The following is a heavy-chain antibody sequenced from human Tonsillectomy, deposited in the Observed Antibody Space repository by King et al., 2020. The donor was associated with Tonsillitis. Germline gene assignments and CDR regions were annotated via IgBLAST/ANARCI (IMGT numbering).Heavy chain of an antibody. Sequence: VQLVESGGGVVQPGRSLRLSCAASGFTFSSYGMHWVRQAPGKGLEWVAFIWHDGSNKYYADSVTGRFTISRDNSKNTLYLQMNSLRAEDTAVYYCARDRWITMVRGVLDYWVQGTLVTVSS. J-gene: IGHJ4*02. CDR2: IWHDGSNK. CDR1: GFTFSSYG. V-gene: IGHV3-33*08. D-gene: IGHD3-10*01. CDR3: ARDRWITMVRGVLDY.